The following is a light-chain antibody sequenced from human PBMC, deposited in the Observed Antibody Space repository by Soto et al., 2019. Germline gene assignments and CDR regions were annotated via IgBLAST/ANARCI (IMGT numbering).Light chain of an antibody. CDR1: QTITYY. J-gene: IGKJ5*01. Sequence: DIQMTQSPSSLSASVGDRVTITCRASQTITYYVNWYQQKPGKAPKLLIYAASSLQSGVPSRFSGSGSGTDFTLTISSLQPEDFATYYCQQSYSTPSITFGQGTRLEIK. CDR2: AAS. CDR3: QQSYSTPSIT. V-gene: IGKV1-39*01.